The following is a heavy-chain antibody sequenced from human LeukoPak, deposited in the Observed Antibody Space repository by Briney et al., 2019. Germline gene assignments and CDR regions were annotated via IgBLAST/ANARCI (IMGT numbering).Heavy chain of an antibody. Sequence: SVKVSCKASGGTFSSYAISWVRQAPGQGLEWMGGIIPIFGTANYAQKFQGRVTITADKSTSTAYMELSSLRSEDTAVYYCARATRGSGTKPGYYYGMDVWGQGTTVTVPS. CDR1: GGTFSSYA. J-gene: IGHJ6*02. V-gene: IGHV1-69*06. D-gene: IGHD3-10*01. CDR2: IIPIFGTA. CDR3: ARATRGSGTKPGYYYGMDV.